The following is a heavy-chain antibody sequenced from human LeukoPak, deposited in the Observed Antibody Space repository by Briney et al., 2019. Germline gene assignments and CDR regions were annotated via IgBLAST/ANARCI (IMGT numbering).Heavy chain of an antibody. J-gene: IGHJ4*02. CDR1: GFTFSSYA. CDR2: ISGSGGST. V-gene: IGHV3-23*01. Sequence: GGSLRLSCAASGFTFSSYAMSWVRQAPGKGLEWVSAISGSGGSTYYADSVKGRFTISRDNSKNTLYLQMNSLRAEDTAVYYCARDFKYNWNHALGYWGQGTLVTVSS. D-gene: IGHD1-14*01. CDR3: ARDFKYNWNHALGY.